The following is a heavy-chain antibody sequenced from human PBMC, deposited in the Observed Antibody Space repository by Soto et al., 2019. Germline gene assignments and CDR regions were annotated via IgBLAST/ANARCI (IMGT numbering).Heavy chain of an antibody. CDR3: ANPRCNSITPYGMDV. J-gene: IGHJ6*02. V-gene: IGHV3-23*01. D-gene: IGHD4-4*01. Sequence: PGGSLRLTCVSCVFSLSSYAMSWVRQAQGKGLEWVSAISGSGGSTYYADSVKGRFTISRDNSKNTLYLQMNSLRAEDTAVYYCANPRCNSITPYGMDVWGQGTTVTGS. CDR2: ISGSGGST. CDR1: VFSLSSYA.